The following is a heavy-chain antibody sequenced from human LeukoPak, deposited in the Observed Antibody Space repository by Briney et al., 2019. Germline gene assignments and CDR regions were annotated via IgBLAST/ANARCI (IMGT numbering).Heavy chain of an antibody. CDR3: ARGAMATTPFFDY. Sequence: SETLSLTCTVSGDSVSSYFWSWIRQPPGKGLEWIGHIYYSGSTNYNPSLKSRVTISVDTSKNQFSLKLNSVTAADTAVYYCARGAMATTPFFDYWGQGTLVTVSS. V-gene: IGHV4-59*08. CDR2: IYYSGST. CDR1: GDSVSSYF. D-gene: IGHD5-24*01. J-gene: IGHJ4*02.